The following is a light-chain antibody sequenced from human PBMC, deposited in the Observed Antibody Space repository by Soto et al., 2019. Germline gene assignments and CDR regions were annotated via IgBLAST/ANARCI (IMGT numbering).Light chain of an antibody. CDR2: GAS. CDR3: QQYGDSPPRT. CDR1: QSVSSH. V-gene: IGKV3-20*01. J-gene: IGKJ4*01. Sequence: EIVLTQSPGTLSLSPGERATLSCRASQSVSSHLAWYQQRPGQAPRLLIYGASSRATGIPEGFSGSGSGTVFALTIGRLELEDFALYYCQQYGDSPPRTFGGGTKVEIK.